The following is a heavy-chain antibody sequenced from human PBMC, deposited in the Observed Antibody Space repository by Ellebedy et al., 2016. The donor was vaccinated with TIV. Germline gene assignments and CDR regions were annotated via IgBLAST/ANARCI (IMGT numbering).Heavy chain of an antibody. CDR3: AKDRGTYGDYGPYYYYGMDV. V-gene: IGHV3-23*01. D-gene: IGHD4-17*01. J-gene: IGHJ6*02. CDR1: GFTFRRHA. CDR2: ISAGGGST. Sequence: GGSLRLXXAASGFTFRRHAMSWVRQAPGKGLEWVSAISAGGGSTYYADSVQGRFTISRDNAKNSLYLQMNSLRAEDTALYYCAKDRGTYGDYGPYYYYGMDVWGQGTTVTVSS.